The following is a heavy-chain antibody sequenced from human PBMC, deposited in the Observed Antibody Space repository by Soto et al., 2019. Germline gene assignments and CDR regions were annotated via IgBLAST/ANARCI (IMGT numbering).Heavy chain of an antibody. CDR1: GGSVSSGSYY. CDR3: ARGKQWLGGGFGY. D-gene: IGHD6-19*01. CDR2: IYYSGST. V-gene: IGHV4-61*01. Sequence: QVQLQESGPGLVKPSETLSLTCTVSGGSVSSGSYYWSWIRQPPGKGLEWIGYIYYSGSTNYNPSLKRRVTISVDTSKIQFSLKLSSVTAADTAGYYCARGKQWLGGGFGYWGQGTLVTVSS. J-gene: IGHJ4*02.